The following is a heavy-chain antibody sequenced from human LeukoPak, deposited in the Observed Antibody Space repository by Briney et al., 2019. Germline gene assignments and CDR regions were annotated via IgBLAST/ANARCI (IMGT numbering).Heavy chain of an antibody. CDR1: GFTFSDYW. J-gene: IGHJ4*02. V-gene: IGHV3-74*01. D-gene: IGHD3-3*01. CDR3: ARDPYSLRHYDFWSGDGDY. CDR2: IRPDGSGT. Sequence: PGGSLRLSCAASGFTFSDYWMHWVRHAPGKGLMWVSRIRPDGSGTNYADSVKGRFTISRDNAKNTLYLQMNSLRAEDTAVYYCARDPYSLRHYDFWSGDGDYWGQGTLVTVSS.